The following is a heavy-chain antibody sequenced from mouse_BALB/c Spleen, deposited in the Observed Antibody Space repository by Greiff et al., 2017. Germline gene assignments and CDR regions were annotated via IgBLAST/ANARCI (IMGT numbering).Heavy chain of an antibody. Sequence: EVQRVESGGGLVKPGGSLKLSCAASGFTFSSYAMSWVRQTPEKRLEWVATISSGGSYTYYPDSVQGRFTISRDNAKNTLYLQMSSLRSEDTATYYCARDSSAMYYFDYWGQGTTLTVSS. D-gene: IGHD3-2*01. V-gene: IGHV5-9-3*01. CDR2: ISSGGSYT. CDR3: ARDSSAMYYFDY. CDR1: GFTFSSYA. J-gene: IGHJ2*01.